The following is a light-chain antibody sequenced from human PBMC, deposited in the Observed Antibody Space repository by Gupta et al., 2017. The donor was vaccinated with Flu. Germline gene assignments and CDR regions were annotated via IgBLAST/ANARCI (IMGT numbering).Light chain of an antibody. CDR1: SSDVGGYKY. V-gene: IGLV2-11*01. J-gene: IGLJ2*01. Sequence: SALTQPRPAPGSPGQSVTISCTGTSSDVGGYKYVSWYQQHPGKAPKLMIYDVSKRPAGVPGRFSGSKSGNTASLTISGLQAEDEADYYCCSYAGSYTFVFGGGTKLTVL. CDR3: CSYAGSYTFV. CDR2: DVS.